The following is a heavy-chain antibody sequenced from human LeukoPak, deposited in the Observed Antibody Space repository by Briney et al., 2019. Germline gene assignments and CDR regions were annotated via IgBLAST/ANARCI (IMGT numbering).Heavy chain of an antibody. CDR3: ARGQQWLRHFDY. Sequence: PSETLSLTCTVSGGSISSGSYYWSWIRQHPGKGLEWIGEINHSGSTNYNPSLKSRVTISVDTSKNQFSLKLSSVTAADTAVYYCARGQQWLRHFDYWGQGTLVTVSS. D-gene: IGHD6-19*01. J-gene: IGHJ4*02. CDR2: INHSGST. V-gene: IGHV4-39*07. CDR1: GGSISSGSYY.